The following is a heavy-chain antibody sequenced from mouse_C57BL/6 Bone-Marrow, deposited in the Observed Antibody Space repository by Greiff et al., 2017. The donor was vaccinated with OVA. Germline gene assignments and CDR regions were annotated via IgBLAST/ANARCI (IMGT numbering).Heavy chain of an antibody. J-gene: IGHJ3*01. Sequence: VQLQQSGPELVKPGASVKISCKASGYAFSSSWMNWVKQRPGKGLEWIGRIYPGDGDTNYNGKFKGKATLTADKSSSTAYMQLSSLTSEDSAVYFCARHCPFAYGGQGTLVTVSA. CDR3: ARHCPFAY. CDR2: IYPGDGDT. CDR1: GYAFSSSW. V-gene: IGHV1-82*01.